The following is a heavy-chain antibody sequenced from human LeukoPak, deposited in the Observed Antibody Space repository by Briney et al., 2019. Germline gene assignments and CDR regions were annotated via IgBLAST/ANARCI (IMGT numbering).Heavy chain of an antibody. D-gene: IGHD1-14*01. V-gene: IGHV3-30*01. Sequence: GGSLRLSCAASGFAFSTYSMHWVRQAPGKGLEWLALISSDGSNENFADSVKGRFTISRDNSKNTLYLQMNSLRSEDTAIYYCAGDPNRSYFDHWGQGTLVTVSS. CDR2: ISSDGSNE. CDR3: AGDPNRSYFDH. CDR1: GFAFSTYS. J-gene: IGHJ4*02.